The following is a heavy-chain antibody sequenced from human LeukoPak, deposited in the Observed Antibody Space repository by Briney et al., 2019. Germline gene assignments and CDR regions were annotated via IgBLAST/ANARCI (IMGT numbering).Heavy chain of an antibody. CDR3: AKNTTHSSPGFDP. CDR1: GFTFSSYE. CDR2: ISSSGSTI. D-gene: IGHD1-1*01. V-gene: IGHV3-48*03. Sequence: PGGSLRLSCAASGFTFSSYEMNWVRQAPGKGLEWVSYISSSGSTIYYADSVKGRFTISRDSSKNTLYLQMNSLRAEDTAIYYCAKNTTHSSPGFDPWGQGTLVTVSS. J-gene: IGHJ5*02.